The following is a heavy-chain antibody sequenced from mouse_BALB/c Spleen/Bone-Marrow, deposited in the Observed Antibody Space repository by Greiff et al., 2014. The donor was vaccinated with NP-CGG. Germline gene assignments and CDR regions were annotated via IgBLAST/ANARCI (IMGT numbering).Heavy chain of an antibody. CDR1: GYTFTSYT. CDR3: ARERNWESFAY. Sequence: VQLQQSGAELARPGASVKMSCKASGYTFTSYTMHWVKQRPGQGLEWIGYINPSSGYTNYNQRFKDKATLTADKSSSTAYMQLSSLTPEDSAVYYCARERNWESFAYWGQGTLVTVPA. V-gene: IGHV1-4*01. CDR2: INPSSGYT. D-gene: IGHD4-1*01. J-gene: IGHJ3*01.